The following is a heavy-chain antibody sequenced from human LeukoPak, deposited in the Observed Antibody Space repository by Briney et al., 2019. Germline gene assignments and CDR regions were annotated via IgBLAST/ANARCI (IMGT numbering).Heavy chain of an antibody. J-gene: IGHJ4*02. V-gene: IGHV3-33*01. CDR1: GFTFSSYG. Sequence: GGSPRLSCAASGFTFSSYGMHWVRQAPGKGLEWVAVIWYDGSNKYYADSVKGRFTISRDNSKNTLYLQMNSLRAEDTAVYYCARRGAVAGTHYFDYWGQGTLVTVSS. CDR3: ARRGAVAGTHYFDY. CDR2: IWYDGSNK. D-gene: IGHD6-19*01.